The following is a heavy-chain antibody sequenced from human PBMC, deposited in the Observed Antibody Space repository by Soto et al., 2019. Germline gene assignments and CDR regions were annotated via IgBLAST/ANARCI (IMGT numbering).Heavy chain of an antibody. Sequence: GASVKVSCKASGYTFTNYYIHCVRQAPGQVLEWMGIVNPSGYTSTLAQKFQGRLTVTSDTSTSTVYMELGSLTSEDTAVYYCARDLHGAFTTMVYWGQGTLVTVSS. CDR2: VNPSGYTS. J-gene: IGHJ4*02. V-gene: IGHV1-46*01. CDR1: GYTFTNYY. D-gene: IGHD5-18*01. CDR3: ARDLHGAFTTMVY.